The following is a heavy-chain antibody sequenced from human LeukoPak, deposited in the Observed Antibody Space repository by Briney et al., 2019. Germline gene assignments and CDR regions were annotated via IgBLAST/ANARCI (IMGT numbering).Heavy chain of an antibody. CDR2: IYYSGST. CDR3: ASMGATDHLFDP. D-gene: IGHD1-26*01. CDR1: GGSISSYY. Sequence: PSGTLSLTCTASGGSISSYYWSWIRQPPGKGLEWIGYIYYSGSTNYNPSLKSRITISVDTFKNQLSRKLSAVTAAETAVYYCASMGATDHLFDPWGQGTLVTVSS. J-gene: IGHJ5*02. V-gene: IGHV4-59*08.